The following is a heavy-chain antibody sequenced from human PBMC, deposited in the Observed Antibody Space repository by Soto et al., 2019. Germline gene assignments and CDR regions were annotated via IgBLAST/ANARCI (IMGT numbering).Heavy chain of an antibody. CDR1: GYTFTSYG. D-gene: IGHD4-17*01. V-gene: IGHV1-18*01. CDR2: ISAYNGNT. J-gene: IGHJ4*02. CDR3: ARILTEYGDYAY. Sequence: ASVKVSCKASGYTFTSYGISWVRQAPGQGLEWMGWISAYNGNTNYAQKLQDRVTMTTDTSTSTAYMELRSLRSDDTAVYYCARILTEYGDYAYWGQGTLVTVSS.